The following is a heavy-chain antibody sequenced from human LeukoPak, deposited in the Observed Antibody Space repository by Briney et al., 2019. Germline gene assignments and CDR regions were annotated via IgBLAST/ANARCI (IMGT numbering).Heavy chain of an antibody. CDR3: ARDIYGGNLPLV. J-gene: IGHJ4*02. V-gene: IGHV1-69*04. D-gene: IGHD4-23*01. CDR2: IIPIFGIA. Sequence: GSSVKVSCKASGGTFSSYAISWVRQAPGQGLEWMGRIIPIFGIANYAQKFQGRVTITADKSTSTAYMELSSLRSEDTAVYYCARDIYGGNLPLVWGQGTLVTVSS. CDR1: GGTFSSYA.